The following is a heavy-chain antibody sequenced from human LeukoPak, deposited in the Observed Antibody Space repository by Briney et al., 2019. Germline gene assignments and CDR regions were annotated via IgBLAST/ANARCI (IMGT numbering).Heavy chain of an antibody. Sequence: ASVKASCKASGYTLTSYYMHWVRQAPGQGPEWMGVINPSGGRTTSYAQKIQGRVTMTRDTSMSTVNMELSSLRSEDTAVYYCARGTLRYFDFWGQGTLVTVSS. CDR2: INPSGGRT. CDR3: ARGTLRYFDF. D-gene: IGHD3-9*01. J-gene: IGHJ4*02. CDR1: GYTLTSYY. V-gene: IGHV1-46*01.